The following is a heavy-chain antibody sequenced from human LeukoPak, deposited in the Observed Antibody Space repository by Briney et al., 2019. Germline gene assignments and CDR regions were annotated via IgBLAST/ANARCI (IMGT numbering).Heavy chain of an antibody. V-gene: IGHV4-30-2*01. D-gene: IGHD3-22*01. J-gene: IGHJ3*02. CDR3: AREYCYDSSGYSGAFDI. CDR2: IYHSGST. CDR1: GGSISSGGYS. Sequence: SETLSLTCAVSGGSISSGGYSWSWIRQPPGKGLEWIGYIYHSGSTYYNPSLKSRVTISVDRSKNQFSLKLSSVTAADTAVYYCAREYCYDSSGYSGAFDIWGQGTMVTVSS.